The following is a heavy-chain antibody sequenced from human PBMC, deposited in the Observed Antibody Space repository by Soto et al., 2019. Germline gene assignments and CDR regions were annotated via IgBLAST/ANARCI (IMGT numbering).Heavy chain of an antibody. D-gene: IGHD5-18*01. J-gene: IGHJ4*02. V-gene: IGHV3-23*01. Sequence: GGSLRLSCAASGFTFSSFALSWVRQAPGKGLEWVSAISGSGDGTDYADSVKGRFTISRDNSKNTLYLQMNSLRAEDTAVYYCTGPGYSSQDYWGQGALVTVSS. CDR3: TGPGYSSQDY. CDR2: ISGSGDGT. CDR1: GFTFSSFA.